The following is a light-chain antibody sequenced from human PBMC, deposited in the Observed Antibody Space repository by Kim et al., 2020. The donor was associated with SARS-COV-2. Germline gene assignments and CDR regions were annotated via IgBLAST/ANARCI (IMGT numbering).Light chain of an antibody. CDR1: QTFSRN. J-gene: IGKJ4*01. CDR3: QQYNNWPLT. CDR2: DTS. Sequence: EIVMTQSPATLSVSPGERVTLSCRASQTFSRNLAWYQQKPGQAPRLLIYDTSTRATGVPARFSGSGSGTDFTLTISSLQSEDFAVYYCQQYNNWPLTFGGGTKVEIK. V-gene: IGKV3-15*01.